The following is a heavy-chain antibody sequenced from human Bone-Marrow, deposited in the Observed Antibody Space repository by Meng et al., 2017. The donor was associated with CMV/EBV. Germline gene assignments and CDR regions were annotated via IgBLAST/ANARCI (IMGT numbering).Heavy chain of an antibody. D-gene: IGHD3-3*01. V-gene: IGHV1-3*01. J-gene: IGHJ5*02. CDR3: ARASEYYDFWSGYSLDNWFDP. CDR2: INAGNGNT. CDR1: TSYA. Sequence: TSYAMHWVRQAPGQRLEWMGWINAGNGNTEYSQKFQGRVTITRDTSASTAYMELSSLRSEDTAVYYCARASEYYDFWSGYSLDNWFDPWGQGTLVTVSS.